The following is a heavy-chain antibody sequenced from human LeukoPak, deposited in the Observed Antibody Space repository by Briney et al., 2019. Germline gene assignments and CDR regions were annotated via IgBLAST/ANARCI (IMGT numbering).Heavy chain of an antibody. CDR2: INPNAGST. V-gene: IGHV1-46*01. CDR3: ARDLLLRGVRGGWFDP. J-gene: IGHJ5*02. D-gene: IGHD3-10*01. CDR1: GYIFSNYY. Sequence: ASVKVSCKASGYIFSNYYIHWVRQAPGQGLEWMGMINPNAGSTRYAQNFQGRVTMTRDMSTSAVYMELSSLRSEGTAVYYCARDLLLRGVRGGWFDPWGQGTLVTVSS.